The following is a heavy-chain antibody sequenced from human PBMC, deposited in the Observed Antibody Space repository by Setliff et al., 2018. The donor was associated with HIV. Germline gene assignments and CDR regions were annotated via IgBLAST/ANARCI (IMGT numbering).Heavy chain of an antibody. V-gene: IGHV3-11*06. CDR2: VSSSSSYI. Sequence: GGSLTLSCAASGFTFSDYYMGWIRQAPGKGLEWVSYVSSSSSYIYYADSVKGLFTISRDNAKNSLYLQMNSLRAEDTAVYYCARDRDYYGSGSYIIDAFDIWGQGTMVTVSS. CDR1: GFTFSDYY. D-gene: IGHD3-10*01. J-gene: IGHJ3*02. CDR3: ARDRDYYGSGSYIIDAFDI.